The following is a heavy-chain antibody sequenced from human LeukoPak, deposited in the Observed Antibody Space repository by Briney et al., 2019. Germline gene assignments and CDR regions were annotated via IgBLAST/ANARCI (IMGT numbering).Heavy chain of an antibody. CDR2: IYYSGST. CDR1: GGSISSGDYY. Sequence: SETLSLTCTVSGGSISSGDYYWSWIRQPPGKGLAWYGYIYYSGSTYYNPSLKSRVTISVDTSKNQFSLKLSSVTAADTAVYYCARSHYYDSSGYYGDDAFDIWGQGTMVTVSS. V-gene: IGHV4-30-4*08. D-gene: IGHD3-22*01. J-gene: IGHJ3*02. CDR3: ARSHYYDSSGYYGDDAFDI.